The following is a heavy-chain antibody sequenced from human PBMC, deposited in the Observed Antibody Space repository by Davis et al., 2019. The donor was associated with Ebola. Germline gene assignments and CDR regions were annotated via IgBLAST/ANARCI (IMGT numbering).Heavy chain of an antibody. CDR2: IYYSGST. Sequence: SETLSLTCTVSGGSISSSSYYWGWIRQPPGKGLEWIGSIYYSGSTHYNPSLKSRVTISVDTSKNQFSLKLSSVTAADTAVYYCARELGMGRYFDYWGQGTLVTVSS. CDR1: GGSISSSSYY. D-gene: IGHD7-27*01. V-gene: IGHV4-39*01. CDR3: ARELGMGRYFDY. J-gene: IGHJ4*02.